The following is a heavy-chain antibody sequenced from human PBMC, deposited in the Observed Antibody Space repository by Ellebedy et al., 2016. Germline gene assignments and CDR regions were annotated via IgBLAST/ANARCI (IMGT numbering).Heavy chain of an antibody. CDR3: ARGYYDSSGLDGMDV. V-gene: IGHV1-2*04. CDR2: INPNSGGT. J-gene: IGHJ6*02. D-gene: IGHD3-22*01. CDR1: GYTFTGYY. Sequence: ASVKVSXXASGYTFTGYYMHWVRQAPGQGLEWMGWINPNSGGTNYAQKFQGWVTMTRDTSISTAYMELSRLRSDDTAVYYCARGYYDSSGLDGMDVWGQGTTVTVSS.